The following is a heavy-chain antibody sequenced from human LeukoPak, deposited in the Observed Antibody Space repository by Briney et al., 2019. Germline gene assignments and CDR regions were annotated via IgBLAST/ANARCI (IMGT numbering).Heavy chain of an antibody. CDR2: ISGSSTTI. D-gene: IGHD6-19*01. V-gene: IGHV3-48*04. CDR1: GFTFSSYS. J-gene: IGHJ1*01. Sequence: PGGSLRLSCAASGFTFSSYSMNWVRQAPGKGLEWVSYISGSSTTIYYADSVKGRFTISRDNAKNSLYLQMNSLRAEDTALYYCAKGPSGIAVAGSPKYFQHWGQGTLVTVSS. CDR3: AKGPSGIAVAGSPKYFQH.